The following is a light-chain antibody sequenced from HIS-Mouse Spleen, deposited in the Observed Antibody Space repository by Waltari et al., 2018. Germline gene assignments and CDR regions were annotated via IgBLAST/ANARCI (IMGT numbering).Light chain of an antibody. V-gene: IGLV3-10*01. CDR2: QDS. Sequence: SYELTQPPSVSVSPGQTASITCSGDPLTKKYAYRYQQKSGQAPVLVIYQDSKRPSGIPERFSGSSSGTMATLTISGAQVEDEADYYCYSTDSSGNHRVFGGGTKLTVL. CDR3: YSTDSSGNHRV. J-gene: IGLJ2*01. CDR1: PLTKKY.